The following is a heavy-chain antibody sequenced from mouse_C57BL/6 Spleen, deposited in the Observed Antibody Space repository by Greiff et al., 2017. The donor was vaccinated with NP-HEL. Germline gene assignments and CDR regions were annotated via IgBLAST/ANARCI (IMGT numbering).Heavy chain of an antibody. D-gene: IGHD1-1*01. V-gene: IGHV5-17*01. CDR1: GFTFSAYG. CDR3: ARLSGIFYAMDY. CDR2: ISSGSSTI. J-gene: IGHJ4*01. Sequence: EVQVVESGGGLVKPGGSLKLSCAASGFTFSAYGMHWVRQAPEKGLEWVAYISSGSSTIYYADTVKGRFTISRDNAKNTLFLQMTSLRAEDTAMYYWARLSGIFYAMDYWGQGTSVTVSS.